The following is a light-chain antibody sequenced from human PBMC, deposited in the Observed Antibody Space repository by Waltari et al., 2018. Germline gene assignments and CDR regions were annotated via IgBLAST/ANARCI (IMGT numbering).Light chain of an antibody. CDR3: SLYMGSGVWV. Sequence: QTVVTQEPSLSVSPGGTVTLTCALSSGSVSSNSYATWYQQTPGQAPRTLVYKAHFRASGVPDRFSGSVLGNKAALTITGAQADDDSDYYCSLYMGSGVWVFGGGTKLTVL. CDR2: KAH. J-gene: IGLJ3*02. V-gene: IGLV8-61*01. CDR1: SGSVSSNSY.